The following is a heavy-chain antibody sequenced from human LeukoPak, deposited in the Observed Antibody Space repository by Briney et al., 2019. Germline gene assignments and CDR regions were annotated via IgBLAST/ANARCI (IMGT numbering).Heavy chain of an antibody. D-gene: IGHD4-23*01. J-gene: IGHJ4*02. CDR3: AKDPMVVTQFDY. V-gene: IGHV3-23*01. CDR2: ISGSGGST. CDR1: GFTFSSYA. Sequence: GGSLRLSCAASGFTFSSYAMSWVRQAPGKGLEWVSAISGSGGSTYYADSVKGRFTISRDNSKNTLYLQMNSLRAADTAVYYCAKDPMVVTQFDYWGQGTLVTVSS.